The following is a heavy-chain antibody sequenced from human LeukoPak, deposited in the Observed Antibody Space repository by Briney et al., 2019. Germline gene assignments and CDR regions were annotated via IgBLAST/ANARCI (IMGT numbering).Heavy chain of an antibody. J-gene: IGHJ6*03. Sequence: GASVKVSCKASGYTFTSYYMHWVRQAPGQGLEWMGIINPSGGSTSYAQKFQGRVTMTRDMSTSTVYMELSSLRSEDTAVYYCARDAIYFDYYYYMDVWGKGTTVTVSS. V-gene: IGHV1-46*01. CDR1: GYTFTSYY. D-gene: IGHD3-9*01. CDR3: ARDAIYFDYYYYMDV. CDR2: INPSGGST.